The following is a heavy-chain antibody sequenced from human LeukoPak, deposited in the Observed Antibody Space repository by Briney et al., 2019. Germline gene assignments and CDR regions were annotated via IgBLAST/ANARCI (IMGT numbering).Heavy chain of an antibody. Sequence: SETLSLTCAVYGGSFSGYYWNWIRQPPGKGLEWIGEMNHGGSTNYNPSLKSRVTISVDTSKNQFSLKLRSVTAADTAVYYCARRFGRKFGERFYYYHYMDVWGKGTTVTVSS. D-gene: IGHD3-10*01. J-gene: IGHJ6*03. CDR3: ARRFGRKFGERFYYYHYMDV. CDR2: MNHGGST. CDR1: GGSFSGYY. V-gene: IGHV4-34*01.